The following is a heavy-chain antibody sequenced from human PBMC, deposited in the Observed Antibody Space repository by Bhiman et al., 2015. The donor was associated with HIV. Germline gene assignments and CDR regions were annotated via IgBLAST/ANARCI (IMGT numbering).Heavy chain of an antibody. CDR2: IYSDGNT. J-gene: IGHJ4*02. CDR1: GFTFSNAW. V-gene: IGHV3-66*01. CDR3: AKDRRYYGSGSSDINY. Sequence: EVQLVESGGGLVQPGASLRLSCAASGFTFSNAWMTWVRQAPGKGLEWVSVIYSDGNTFYADSVKGRFTISRDNSKNTLYLQMNSLRAEDTAVYYCAKDRRYYGSGSSDINYWGQGTLVTVSS. D-gene: IGHD3-10*01.